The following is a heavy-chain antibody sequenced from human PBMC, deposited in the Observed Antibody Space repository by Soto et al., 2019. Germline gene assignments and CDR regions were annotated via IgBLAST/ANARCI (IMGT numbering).Heavy chain of an antibody. D-gene: IGHD2-15*01. CDR2: IYRSATA. CDR1: DDAISRWYYF. V-gene: IGHV4-30-4*01. J-gene: IGHJ5*01. CDR3: ARGRYCLPGRCFQKWFDS. Sequence: SETLSLTSSVSDDAISRWYYFWSWGRHTPRQAVEYRGYIYRSATAYYNQSIESRVAISVDTSESQFSLNVTSVTASDTAAYFCARGRYCLPGRCFQKWFDSSGQGALVTVSS.